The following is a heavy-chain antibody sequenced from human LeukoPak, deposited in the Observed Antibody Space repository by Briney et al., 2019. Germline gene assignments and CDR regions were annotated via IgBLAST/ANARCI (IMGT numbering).Heavy chain of an antibody. CDR3: ARNTSAWSPLGETQSAPHCFDS. J-gene: IGHJ4*02. CDR2: IYNTGST. CDR1: GNFISRGYY. Sequence: SETLSLTCGVSGNFISRGYYWAWIRQPPGKGREWSGSIYNTGSTYYNPSLKSRVTMSIDTSKNQFSLKLSSVTAADTAVYYCARNTSAWSPLGETQSAPHCFDSWGQGTLVTVSS. V-gene: IGHV4-38-2*01. D-gene: IGHD6-19*01.